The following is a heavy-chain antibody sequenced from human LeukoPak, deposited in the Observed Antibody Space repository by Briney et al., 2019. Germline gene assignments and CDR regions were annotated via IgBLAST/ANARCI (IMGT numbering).Heavy chain of an antibody. CDR2: IYSGGST. D-gene: IGHD3-22*01. CDR1: GFTVSSNY. Sequence: GSLRLSCAASGFTVSSNYMSWVRQAPGKGLEWVSVIYSGGSTYYADSVKGRFTISRDNSKNTLYLQMNSLRAEDTAVYYCTQSYYYDSSAQFDYWGQGTLVTVSS. J-gene: IGHJ4*02. CDR3: TQSYYYDSSAQFDY. V-gene: IGHV3-53*01.